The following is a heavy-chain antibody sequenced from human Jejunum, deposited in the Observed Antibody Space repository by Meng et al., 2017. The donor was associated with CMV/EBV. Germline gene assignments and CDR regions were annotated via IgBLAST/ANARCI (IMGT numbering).Heavy chain of an antibody. J-gene: IGHJ6*02. D-gene: IGHD2-15*01. CDR3: SSSCSGATCYDYYGMDV. CDR2: IRRRTDGGTT. V-gene: IGHV3-15*01. CDR1: SKAW. Sequence: SKAWVSWVRQAPGKGLEWVGRIRRRTDGGTTDYAAPMKGRFTISRDDSQNMLFLQMNSLKSEDTAVYYCSSSCSGATCYDYYGMDVWGQGTTVTVSS.